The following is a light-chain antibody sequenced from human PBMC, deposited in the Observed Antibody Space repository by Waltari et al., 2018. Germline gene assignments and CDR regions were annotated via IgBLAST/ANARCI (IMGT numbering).Light chain of an antibody. J-gene: IGLJ3*02. CDR2: EVS. CDR3: SSYAGSNTWV. CDR1: SSDVGGYHY. Sequence: QSALTQPPSASGSPGQSVTISCTGTSSDVGGYHYVSWYQHHPGKAPKFMIYEVSKRPSGVPVRFSGSKSGNTASLTVSGLQAEDEADYYCSSYAGSNTWVFGGGTKLTVL. V-gene: IGLV2-8*01.